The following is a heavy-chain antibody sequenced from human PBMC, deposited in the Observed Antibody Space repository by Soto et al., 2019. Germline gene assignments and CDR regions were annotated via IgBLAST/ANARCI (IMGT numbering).Heavy chain of an antibody. CDR2: IIPIFGTA. CDR1: GGTFSSYA. V-gene: IGHV1-69*06. D-gene: IGHD2-15*01. J-gene: IGHJ6*02. Sequence: SVKVSCKASGGTFSSYAISWVRQAPGQGLEWMGGIIPIFGTANYAQKFQGRVTITADKSTSTAYMELSSLRSEDTAVYYCARDGGYCSGGSCYPSEDYYYGMDVWGQGTTVTVS. CDR3: ARDGGYCSGGSCYPSEDYYYGMDV.